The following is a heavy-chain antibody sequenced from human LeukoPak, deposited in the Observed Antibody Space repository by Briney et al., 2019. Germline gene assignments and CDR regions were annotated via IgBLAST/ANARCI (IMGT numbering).Heavy chain of an antibody. CDR3: AKDPVPYCSSTSCYTGYFDY. D-gene: IGHD2-2*02. CDR1: GFTFRSYS. V-gene: IGHV3-9*01. CDR2: ISWNSGSI. J-gene: IGHJ4*02. Sequence: GGSLRLSCAASGFTFRSYSMNWVRQAPGKGLEWVSGISWNSGSIGYADSVKGRFTISRDNAKNSLYLQMNSLRAEDTALYYCAKDPVPYCSSTSCYTGYFDYWGQGTLVTVSS.